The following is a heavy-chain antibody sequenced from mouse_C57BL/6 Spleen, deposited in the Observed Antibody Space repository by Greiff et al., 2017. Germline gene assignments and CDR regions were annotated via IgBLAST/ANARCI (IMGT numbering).Heavy chain of an antibody. CDR1: GFTFSDYG. CDR2: ISSGSSTI. Sequence: EVLLLESGGGLVKPGGSLKLSCAASGFTFSDYGIPWVRQAPEKGLEWVAYISSGSSTIYYAATVMGRFTISRDNAKNTLYLQLTSLRSEDTAVYYCASNALRGALCDWGQGPSVSVSS. D-gene: IGHD3-1*01. CDR3: ASNALRGALCD. V-gene: IGHV5-17*01. J-gene: IGHJ4*01.